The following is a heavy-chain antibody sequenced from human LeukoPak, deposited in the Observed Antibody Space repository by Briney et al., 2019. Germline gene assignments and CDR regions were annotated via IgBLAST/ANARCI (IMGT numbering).Heavy chain of an antibody. CDR1: DGSISTYY. D-gene: IGHD3-22*01. J-gene: IGHJ4*02. CDR3: ARETHYYYDTSGHYDG. V-gene: IGHV4-59*01. CDR2: IYYSGNT. Sequence: SETLSLTCTVSDGSISTYYWNWIRQPPGKGLEWIGYIYYSGNTNYNPSLKSRLTISIDTSKNQFSLTLRSVTAADTAVYYCARETHYYYDTSGHYDGWGQGTLVTVSS.